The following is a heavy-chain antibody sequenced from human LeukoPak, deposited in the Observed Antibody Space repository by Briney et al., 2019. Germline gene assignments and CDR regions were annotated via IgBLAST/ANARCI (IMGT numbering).Heavy chain of an antibody. CDR3: AKERQQLVLGRTHTKHGGPAFDY. Sequence: GGSLRLSCAASGFTFSSYTMNWGRQAPGKGLEWVSSISATNSDIYYADSVQGRFTISRDNANNSLYLQMNSLRAEDTAVYYCAKERQQLVLGRTHTKHGGPAFDYWGQGTLVTVSS. J-gene: IGHJ4*02. CDR2: ISATNSDI. CDR1: GFTFSSYT. D-gene: IGHD6-13*01. V-gene: IGHV3-21*04.